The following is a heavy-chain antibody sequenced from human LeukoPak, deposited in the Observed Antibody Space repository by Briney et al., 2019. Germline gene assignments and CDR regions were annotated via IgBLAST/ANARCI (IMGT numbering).Heavy chain of an antibody. CDR3: ARLTYGF. Sequence: GVSLRLSCVASGFISSNYNMDWVRQAPGKGLEWVSYKSSNSSTIYYADSVKGRFTISRDNAKNSLYLQMNSLRDEDTAVYYCARLTYGFWGQGTLVTVSS. J-gene: IGHJ4*02. CDR2: KSSNSSTI. V-gene: IGHV3-48*02. CDR1: GFISSNYN. D-gene: IGHD3-16*01.